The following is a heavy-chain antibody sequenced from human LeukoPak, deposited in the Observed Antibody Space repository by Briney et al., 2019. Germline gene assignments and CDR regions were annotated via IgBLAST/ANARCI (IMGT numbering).Heavy chain of an antibody. CDR3: ARRSHGSGSYFDY. D-gene: IGHD3-10*01. CDR1: GGSISSSNYY. CDR2: LYYSGST. J-gene: IGHJ4*02. V-gene: IGHV4-39*01. Sequence: SETLSLTCSVSGGSISSSNYYWGSIRQPPGKGLEWIGNLYYSGSTYYYPSFKSRVTISVDTSKNQFSLKLTSVTAADTAVYYCARRSHGSGSYFDYWGQGTLVTVSS.